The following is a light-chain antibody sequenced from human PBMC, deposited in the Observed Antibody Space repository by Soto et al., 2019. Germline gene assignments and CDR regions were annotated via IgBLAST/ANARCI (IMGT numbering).Light chain of an antibody. Sequence: EIVLTQSPGTLSLSPGERATLSCRASQSVSSSYLAWYQQKPGQAPRLLIFGTSNRAPGIPDRFSGSGSGPDFTLTISRLEPDDFAVYYCQHYGDSSWTFGQGTKVDIK. CDR2: GTS. J-gene: IGKJ1*01. V-gene: IGKV3-20*01. CDR1: QSVSSSY. CDR3: QHYGDSSWT.